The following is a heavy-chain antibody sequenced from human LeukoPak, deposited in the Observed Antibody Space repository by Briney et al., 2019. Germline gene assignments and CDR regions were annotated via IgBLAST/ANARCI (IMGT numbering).Heavy chain of an antibody. CDR1: GYTFTSYG. D-gene: IGHD2-2*01. V-gene: IGHV1-18*01. J-gene: IGHJ6*03. CDR3: ARVKTSPHYYYYYMDV. CDR2: ISAYNGNT. Sequence: ASVKVSCKASGYTFTSYGISWVRQAPGQGLEWMGWISAYNGNTNYAQKLQGRVTMTTDTSTSTAYMELRSLRSDDTAVYYCARVKTSPHYYYYYMDVWGKGTTVTVSS.